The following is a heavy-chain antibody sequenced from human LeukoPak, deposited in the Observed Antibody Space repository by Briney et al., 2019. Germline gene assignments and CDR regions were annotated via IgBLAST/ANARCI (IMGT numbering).Heavy chain of an antibody. V-gene: IGHV4-59*01. CDR3: AIRSPLYGGNSFDY. D-gene: IGHD4-17*01. Sequence: SETLSLTCTVSGGSISSYYWSWIRQPPGKGLEWIGYIYYSGSTNYNSSLKSRVTISVDTSKNQFSLKLSSVTAADTAVYYCAIRSPLYGGNSFDYWGQGTLVTVSS. CDR1: GGSISSYY. CDR2: IYYSGST. J-gene: IGHJ4*02.